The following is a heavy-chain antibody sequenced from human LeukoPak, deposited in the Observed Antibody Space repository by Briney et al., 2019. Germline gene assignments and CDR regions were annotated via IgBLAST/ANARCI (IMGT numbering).Heavy chain of an antibody. J-gene: IGHJ4*02. V-gene: IGHV4-31*03. CDR3: ARPGTRSIAARLFGY. CDR2: IYYSGST. D-gene: IGHD6-6*01. CDR1: GGSISSGGYY. Sequence: SQTLSLTCTVSGGSISSGGYYWSWIRQHPGKGLEWIGYIYYSGSTYYNPSLKSRVTISVDTSKNQFSLKLSSVTAADTAVYYCARPGTRSIAARLFGYWGQGTLVTVSS.